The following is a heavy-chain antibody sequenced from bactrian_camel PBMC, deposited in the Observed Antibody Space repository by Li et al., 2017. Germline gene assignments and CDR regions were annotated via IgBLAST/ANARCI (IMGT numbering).Heavy chain of an antibody. CDR1: GRTPKRYC. J-gene: IGHJ4*01. Sequence: VQLVESGGDSVQAGGSLNLTCVASGRTPKRYCLGWFRQAPGKEREGVAAIDPDGTTRYADSEKGRFTISRDNAKNTLYLQMNSLRPEDTAMYYCAAVLRGYCVTSLRSIAYNYWGQGTQVTVS. CDR3: AAVLRGYCVTSLRSIAYNY. CDR2: IDPDGTT. V-gene: IGHV3S53*01. D-gene: IGHD2*01.